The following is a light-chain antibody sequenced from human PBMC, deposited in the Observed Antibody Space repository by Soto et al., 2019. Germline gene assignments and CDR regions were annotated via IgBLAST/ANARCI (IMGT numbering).Light chain of an antibody. CDR1: QSVSGY. CDR2: GAS. V-gene: IGKV3-15*01. CDR3: QEDNNWPPGT. Sequence: EIVMTQSPATLSVSPGETATLSCRASQSVSGYLAWYQQKPGQAPRLLIYGASTRATGIPARFSGRGSGTEFKLTITSLQAEDVAVYYCQEDNNWPPGTFGQGTKVEIK. J-gene: IGKJ1*01.